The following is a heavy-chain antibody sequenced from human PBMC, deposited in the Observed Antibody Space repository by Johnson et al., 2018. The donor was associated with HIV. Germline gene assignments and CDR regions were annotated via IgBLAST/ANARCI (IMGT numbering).Heavy chain of an antibody. V-gene: IGHV3-30*18. J-gene: IGHJ3*02. Sequence: QVQLVESGGGVVQPGRSLRLSCAASGFTFSTYGMHWVRQAPGKGLEWVAVTSYDGNKTYYADSVKGRFTISRDNSKNTLYLQMNSLRAEDTAVYYCAKDQYCGGDCYPDAFDIWGQGTMVTVSS. D-gene: IGHD2-21*02. CDR1: GFTFSTYG. CDR3: AKDQYCGGDCYPDAFDI. CDR2: TSYDGNKT.